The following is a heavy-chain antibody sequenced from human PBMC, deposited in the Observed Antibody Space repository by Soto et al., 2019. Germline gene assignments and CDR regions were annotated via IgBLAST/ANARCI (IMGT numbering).Heavy chain of an antibody. D-gene: IGHD5-18*01. V-gene: IGHV3-48*03. Sequence: EVQLVESGGGLVQPGGSLRLSCAASGFTFSSYEMNWVRQAPGKGLEWVSYISSSGSTIYYADSVKGRFTISRDNAKNSLYLQMNSLRAEYTAVYYCARDLRHGRGYSYGKGFYGMDVWGQGTTVTVSS. CDR3: ARDLRHGRGYSYGKGFYGMDV. CDR1: GFTFSSYE. J-gene: IGHJ6*02. CDR2: ISSSGSTI.